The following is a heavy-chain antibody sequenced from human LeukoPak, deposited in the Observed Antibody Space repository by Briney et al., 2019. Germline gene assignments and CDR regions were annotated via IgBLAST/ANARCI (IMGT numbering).Heavy chain of an antibody. J-gene: IGHJ4*02. CDR2: IKQDGSEK. D-gene: IGHD4-23*01. V-gene: IGHV3-7*05. CDR1: GFTFSSYA. Sequence: GGSLRLSCAASGFTFSSYAMGWVRQAPGKGLEWVANIKQDGSEKNYVDSVKGRFTISRDNAKNALYLQMNSLRAEDTAVYYCARDGNRGGLGNWGQGTLVTVSS. CDR3: ARDGNRGGLGN.